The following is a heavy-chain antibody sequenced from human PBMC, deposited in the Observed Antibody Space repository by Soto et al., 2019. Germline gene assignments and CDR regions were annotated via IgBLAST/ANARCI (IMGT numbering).Heavy chain of an antibody. CDR2: ISYDGSNK. Sequence: GGSLRLSCAASGLTFSSYAMHWVRQAPGKGLEWVAVISYDGSNKYYADSVKGRFTISRDNSKNTLYLQMNSLRAEDTAVYYCARVWRSSSSEGDYYYYGMDVWGQGTTVTVSS. J-gene: IGHJ6*02. CDR3: ARVWRSSSSEGDYYYYGMDV. D-gene: IGHD6-6*01. V-gene: IGHV3-30-3*01. CDR1: GLTFSSYA.